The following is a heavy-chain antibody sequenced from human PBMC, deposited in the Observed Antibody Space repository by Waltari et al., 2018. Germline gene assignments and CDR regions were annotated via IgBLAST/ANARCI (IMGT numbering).Heavy chain of an antibody. CDR3: ARGDTVVVVPAPTLDY. CDR2: INSDGSTT. D-gene: IGHD2-15*01. V-gene: IGHV3-74*01. Sequence: EVQLVESGGGLVQPGGSLRVSCTTSGFTFNNYWMHWVRQTPGRGLVWVSRINSDGSTTTYADSVRGRFTISRDNARNTLYLQMNSLRAYDTAVYYCARGDTVVVVPAPTLDYWGQGTLVTVSS. J-gene: IGHJ4*02. CDR1: GFTFNNYW.